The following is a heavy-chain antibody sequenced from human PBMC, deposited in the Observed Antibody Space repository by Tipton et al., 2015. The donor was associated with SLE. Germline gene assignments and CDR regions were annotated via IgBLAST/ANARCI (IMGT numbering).Heavy chain of an antibody. Sequence: SLRLSCAASGFTVSRYYMSWVRQAPGKGLEWVSIIYRAGTTYYGDSAKGRFIISRDTSNDMVYLQMNSLRAEDTAVYYCARGFWNGFYIGYFDSWGQGAPVTVSS. CDR2: IYRAGTT. J-gene: IGHJ4*02. D-gene: IGHD3-3*01. CDR1: GFTVSRYY. V-gene: IGHV3-66*01. CDR3: ARGFWNGFYIGYFDS.